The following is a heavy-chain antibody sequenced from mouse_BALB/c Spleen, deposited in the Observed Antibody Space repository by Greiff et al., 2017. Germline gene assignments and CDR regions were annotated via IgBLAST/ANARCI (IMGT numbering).Heavy chain of an antibody. CDR2: ISYSGST. D-gene: IGHD3-1*01. CDR3: ARYEVRYSSGGHAMDY. Sequence: EVQLVESGPSLVKPSQTLSLTCSVTGDSITSGYWNWIRKFPGNKLEYMGYISYSGSTYYNPSLKSRISITRDTSKNQYYLQLNSVTTEDTATYYCARYEVRYSSGGHAMDYWGQGTSVTVSS. V-gene: IGHV3-8*02. J-gene: IGHJ4*01. CDR1: GDSITSGY.